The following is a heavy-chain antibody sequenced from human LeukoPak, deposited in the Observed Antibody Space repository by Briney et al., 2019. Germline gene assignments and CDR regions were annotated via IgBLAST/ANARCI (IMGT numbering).Heavy chain of an antibody. CDR3: ARDSKQQLVGGDY. J-gene: IGHJ4*02. Sequence: GASVKVSCKASGYTFTGYYMHWVRQAPGQGLEWMGRINPNSGGTNYAQKFQGRVTMTRDTSISTAYMDLSRLRSDDTAVYYCARDSKQQLVGGDYWGQGTLVTVSS. CDR2: INPNSGGT. CDR1: GYTFTGYY. V-gene: IGHV1-2*06. D-gene: IGHD6-13*01.